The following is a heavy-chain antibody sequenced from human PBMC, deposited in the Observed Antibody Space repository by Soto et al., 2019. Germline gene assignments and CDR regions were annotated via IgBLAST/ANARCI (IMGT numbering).Heavy chain of an antibody. D-gene: IGHD6-13*01. CDR3: AREWNSSSWYRPAYYFDY. J-gene: IGHJ4*02. Sequence: SETLSLTCAVYGGSFSGYYWSWIRQPPGKGLEWIGEINHSGSTNYNPSLKSRVTISVDTSKNQFSLKLSSVTAADTAVYYCAREWNSSSWYRPAYYFDYWGQGTLVTVSS. V-gene: IGHV4-34*01. CDR1: GGSFSGYY. CDR2: INHSGST.